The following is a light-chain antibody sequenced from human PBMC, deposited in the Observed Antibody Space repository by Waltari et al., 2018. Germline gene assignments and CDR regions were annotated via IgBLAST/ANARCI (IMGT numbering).Light chain of an antibody. J-gene: IGLJ3*02. V-gene: IGLV2-8*01. Sequence: QSALTQPPSASGSPGQSVTISCTGTSSAIGGFHDVSWNQQPPGKAPKLLIYEVSKRPSGVPDRFSGSKSGNTASLTVSGLRTEDEADYYCSSYAGSNLWVFGGGTKLTVL. CDR3: SSYAGSNLWV. CDR2: EVS. CDR1: SSAIGGFHD.